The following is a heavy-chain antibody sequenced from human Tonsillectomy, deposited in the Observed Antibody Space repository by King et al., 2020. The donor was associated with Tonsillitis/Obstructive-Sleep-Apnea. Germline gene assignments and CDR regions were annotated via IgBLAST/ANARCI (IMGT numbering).Heavy chain of an antibody. CDR1: GFTFNTYA. CDR3: AKNYYDSSGPRYFYYYMDV. J-gene: IGHJ6*03. D-gene: IGHD3-22*01. V-gene: IGHV3-23*04. CDR2: ISSSGGIT. Sequence: VQLVESGGGLVQPGGSLRLSCAASGFTFNTYAMSWVRQAPGKGLEWVSAISSSGGITYYADSVKGRFTISRDNSKNTLYLQMNSLRAEDTAVYYCAKNYYDSSGPRYFYYYMDVWGRGTTVTVSS.